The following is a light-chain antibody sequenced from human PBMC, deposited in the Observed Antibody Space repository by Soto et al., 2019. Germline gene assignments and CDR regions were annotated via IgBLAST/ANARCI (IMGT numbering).Light chain of an antibody. Sequence: IQLTQSPSSLSASVGDRVSITCRASQDIKTYLAWYQQKRGEAPKLLISGTFTLQSGVPSRFNGSGSGTDFTLTISRLQPEDWATYYSQHHNNYPPFTFGPGTKGD. J-gene: IGKJ3*01. CDR2: GTF. V-gene: IGKV1-9*01. CDR3: QHHNNYPPFT. CDR1: QDIKTY.